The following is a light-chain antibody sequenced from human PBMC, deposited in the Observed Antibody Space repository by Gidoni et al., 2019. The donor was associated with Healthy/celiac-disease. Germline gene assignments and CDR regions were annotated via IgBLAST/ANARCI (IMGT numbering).Light chain of an antibody. CDR3: QQRSNWHPGLT. CDR1: QGVSSY. V-gene: IGKV3D-11*01. J-gene: IGKJ4*01. CDR2: DAS. Sequence: EFVLTQSRATLSLSPVERATLSCRARQGVSSYLAWYQQKPGKAHRLLIYDASHRATGIPAMFSGSGPGTDFTLTISSLEPEDFAVYYCQQRSNWHPGLTFGGGTKVEIK.